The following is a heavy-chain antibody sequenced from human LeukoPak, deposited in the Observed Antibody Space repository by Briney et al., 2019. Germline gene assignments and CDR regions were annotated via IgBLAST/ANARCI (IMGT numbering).Heavy chain of an antibody. J-gene: IGHJ4*02. CDR2: IYTSGST. CDR3: ARALAVAGSYYFDY. V-gene: IGHV4-4*07. CDR1: GGSISSYY. D-gene: IGHD6-19*01. Sequence: PSETLSLTCTVSGGSISSYYWSWIRQPAGKGLEWIGRIYTSGSTNYNPSLKSRVTMSVDTSKNQFSPKLSSVTAADTAVYYCARALAVAGSYYFDYWGQGTLVTVSS.